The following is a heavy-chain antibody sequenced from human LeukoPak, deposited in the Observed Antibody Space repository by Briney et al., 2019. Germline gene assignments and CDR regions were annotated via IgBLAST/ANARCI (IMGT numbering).Heavy chain of an antibody. CDR1: GGSISSSSYY. V-gene: IGHV4-39*01. Sequence: ASETLSLTCTVSGGSISSSSYYWGWIRQPPGKGLEWIVSIYYSGSTYYNPSLKSRVTISVDTSKNQLSLKLSSVTAADTAVYYCAEGVYYFDYWGQGTLVTVSS. D-gene: IGHD3-16*01. CDR2: IYYSGST. J-gene: IGHJ4*02. CDR3: AEGVYYFDY.